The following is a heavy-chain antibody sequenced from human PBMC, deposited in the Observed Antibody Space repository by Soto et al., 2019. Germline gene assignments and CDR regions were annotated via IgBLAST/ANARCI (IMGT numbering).Heavy chain of an antibody. D-gene: IGHD6-19*01. Sequence: GASVKVSCKASGYSSSDYYLHWVRQAPGQGLEWMGWINPNSGGTNYAQKFQGRVTMTRDTSISTAYMELSSLTSDDTAMYYCARRSSGRSDYWGQGTLVTVSS. CDR3: ARRSSGRSDY. CDR2: INPNSGGT. V-gene: IGHV1-2*02. CDR1: GYSSSDYY. J-gene: IGHJ4*02.